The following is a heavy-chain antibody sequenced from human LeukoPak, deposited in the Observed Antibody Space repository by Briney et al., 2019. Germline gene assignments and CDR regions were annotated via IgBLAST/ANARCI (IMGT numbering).Heavy chain of an antibody. Sequence: GGSLRLSCAGSGFTFSNYALSWIRQAPGKGLAWVSSIGSSVNNTHYADSVKGRFTISRDNSKNTLYQQMNNLRAEDTAVYYCARDQAFDWFYYYYGMDVWGLGTTVIVSS. J-gene: IGHJ6*02. D-gene: IGHD3-9*01. CDR1: GFTFSNYA. V-gene: IGHV3-23*01. CDR3: ARDQAFDWFYYYYGMDV. CDR2: IGSSVNNT.